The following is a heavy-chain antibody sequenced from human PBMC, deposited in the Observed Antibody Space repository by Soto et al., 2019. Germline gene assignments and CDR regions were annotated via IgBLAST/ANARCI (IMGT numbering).Heavy chain of an antibody. J-gene: IGHJ4*02. CDR1: GSGFSIYG. D-gene: IGHD2-15*01. Sequence: SVNGSCKSSGSGFSIYGGRWGRQATGQGLEWMGWISAYNGNTNYAQKLQGRVTMTTDTSTSTAYMELRSLRSDDTAVYYCARVFSPVVVVAAGDYWGQGTLVPVSS. V-gene: IGHV1-18*01. CDR3: ARVFSPVVVVAAGDY. CDR2: ISAYNGNT.